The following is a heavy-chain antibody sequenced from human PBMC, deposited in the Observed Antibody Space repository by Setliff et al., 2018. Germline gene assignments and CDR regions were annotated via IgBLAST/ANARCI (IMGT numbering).Heavy chain of an antibody. CDR1: GYRFTSQW. CDR3: ARRGYGGYIYGSFDS. V-gene: IGHV5-51*01. D-gene: IGHD5-18*01. CDR2: IYPADSDT. Sequence: GESLKISCKTSGYRFTSQWIAWVRQTPGRGLEWMGIIYPADSDTTYSPSFQGQVTISVDKSLSTAYLQWSSLKASDSGKYYCARRGYGGYIYGSFDSWGQGTLVTVSS. J-gene: IGHJ5*01.